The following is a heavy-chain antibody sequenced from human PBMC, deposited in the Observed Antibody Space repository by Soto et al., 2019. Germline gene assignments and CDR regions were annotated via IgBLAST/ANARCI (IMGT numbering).Heavy chain of an antibody. D-gene: IGHD6-13*01. Sequence: SETLSLTCTVSGGSISSYYWSWIRQPPGKGLEWIGYIYYSGSTNYNPSLKSRVTISVDTSKNQFSLKLSSVTAADTAVYYCARVVAAAGYQYNWFDPWGQGTLVTVSS. V-gene: IGHV4-59*01. CDR1: GGSISSYY. CDR3: ARVVAAAGYQYNWFDP. CDR2: IYYSGST. J-gene: IGHJ5*02.